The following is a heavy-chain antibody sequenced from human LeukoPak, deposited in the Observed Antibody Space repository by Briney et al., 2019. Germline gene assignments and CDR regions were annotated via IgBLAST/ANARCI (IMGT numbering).Heavy chain of an antibody. D-gene: IGHD3-22*01. CDR2: INAGNGNT. Sequence: ASVKVSCTASGYTFTSYAMHWVRQAPGQRLEWMGWINAGNGNTKYSQEFQGRVTITRDTSASTAYMELSSLRSEDMAVYYCARDATPLVTMIVVPQEYYFDYWGQGTLVTVSS. J-gene: IGHJ4*02. CDR1: GYTFTSYA. V-gene: IGHV1-3*03. CDR3: ARDATPLVTMIVVPQEYYFDY.